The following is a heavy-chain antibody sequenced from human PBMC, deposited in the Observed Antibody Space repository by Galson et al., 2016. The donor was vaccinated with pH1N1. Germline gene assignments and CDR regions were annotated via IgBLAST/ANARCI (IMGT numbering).Heavy chain of an antibody. CDR2: IRSKGNNYTA. CDR3: TRPGGYCSSTSCLRDY. V-gene: IGHV3-73*01. J-gene: IGHJ4*02. D-gene: IGHD2-2*01. CDR1: GFTFSGSA. Sequence: SLRLSCAASGFTFSGSAMHWVRQASGTGLEWVGRIRSKGNNYTAVYAASVKGRFTISRDDSKNTACLQMNSLKTEDTAVYYCTRPGGYCSSTSCLRDYWGQGTLVTVPS.